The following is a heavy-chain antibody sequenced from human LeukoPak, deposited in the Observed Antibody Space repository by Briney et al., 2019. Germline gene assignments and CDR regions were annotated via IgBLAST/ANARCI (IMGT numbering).Heavy chain of an antibody. CDR1: GYTFTGYY. V-gene: IGHV1-2*02. Sequence: GASVKVSCKASGYTFTGYYMHWVRQAPGQGLEWMGWINPNSGGTNYAQKFQGRVTMTTDTSTSTAYMELRSLRSDDTAVYYCARDHDFWSGSIDYWGQGTLVTVSS. CDR3: ARDHDFWSGSIDY. CDR2: INPNSGGT. J-gene: IGHJ4*02. D-gene: IGHD3-3*01.